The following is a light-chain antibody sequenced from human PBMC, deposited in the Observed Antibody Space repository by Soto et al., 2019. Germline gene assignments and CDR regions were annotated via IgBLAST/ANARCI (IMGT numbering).Light chain of an antibody. CDR2: DVS. J-gene: IGLJ1*01. CDR1: SSDVGYSSS. V-gene: IGLV2-14*01. CDR3: CSWTSSATYV. Sequence: QSALIQPASVSGSPEQSITISCTGASSDVGYSSSVSWYQQHPGKAPKLVIFDVSNRPSGVSNRFSGSKSGNTASLTISGLKAKDEADYYSCSWTSSATYVLGTGTKVTVL.